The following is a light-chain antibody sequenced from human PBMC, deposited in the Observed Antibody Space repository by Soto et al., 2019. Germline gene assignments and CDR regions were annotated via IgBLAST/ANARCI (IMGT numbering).Light chain of an antibody. V-gene: IGKV3-15*01. Sequence: EVVMTQSPATLSVSPGDRVTLSCRASETVHRNLDWYQQKPGQGPSLLIYYASTRATGVPDRFTGSGSGTEFTPTISSLQSEDCGFYHCQHYSNWPPTFGPGTKVEIK. J-gene: IGKJ3*01. CDR3: QHYSNWPPT. CDR1: ETVHRN. CDR2: YAS.